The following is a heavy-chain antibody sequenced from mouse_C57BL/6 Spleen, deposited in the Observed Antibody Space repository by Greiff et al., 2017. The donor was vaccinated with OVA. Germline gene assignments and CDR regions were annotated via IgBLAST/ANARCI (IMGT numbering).Heavy chain of an antibody. J-gene: IGHJ2*01. D-gene: IGHD1-1*01. V-gene: IGHV3-6*01. CDR1: GYSITSGYY. CDR3: AREGITTDYFDY. Sequence: EVQLVESGPGLVKPSQSLSLTCSVTGYSITSGYYWNWIRQFPGNKLEWMGYISYDGSNNYNPSLKNRISITRDTSKNQFFLKLKSVTTEDTATYNCAREGITTDYFDYWGQGTTLTVSS. CDR2: ISYDGSN.